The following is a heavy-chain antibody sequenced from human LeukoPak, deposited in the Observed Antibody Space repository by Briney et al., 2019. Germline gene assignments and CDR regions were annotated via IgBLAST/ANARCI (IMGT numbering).Heavy chain of an antibody. CDR2: ISSSGSTI. CDR1: GFTFSSYE. CDR3: ASGGGPIAMIVVDEDFDY. V-gene: IGHV3-48*03. Sequence: PGGSLRLSCAASGFTFSSYEMNWVRQAPGKGLEWVSYISSSGSTIYYADSVKGRFTISRDNAKNSLYLQMNSLRAEDTAVYYCASGGGPIAMIVVDEDFDYWGQGTLVTVSS. D-gene: IGHD3-22*01. J-gene: IGHJ4*02.